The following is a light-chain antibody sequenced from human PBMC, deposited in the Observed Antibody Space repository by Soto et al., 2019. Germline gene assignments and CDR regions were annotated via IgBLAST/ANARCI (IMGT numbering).Light chain of an antibody. CDR2: DAS. J-gene: IGKJ3*01. CDR3: HQRSTWPFT. V-gene: IGKV3-11*01. CDR1: QSISSY. Sequence: DIVLTQSPATLSLSPGERATLSCRARQSISSYLAWYQQKPDQAPRLLIYDASNRSTGIPARFSGSGSGTDFTLTIICLEPDDFAVYYCHQRSTWPFTFGPGTKVAIK.